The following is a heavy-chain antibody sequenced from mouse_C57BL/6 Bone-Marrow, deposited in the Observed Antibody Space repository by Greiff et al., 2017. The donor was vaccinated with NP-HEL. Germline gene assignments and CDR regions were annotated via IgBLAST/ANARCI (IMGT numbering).Heavy chain of an antibody. CDR3: ARNGYYSNWQAWFAY. CDR2: IWTGGGT. D-gene: IGHD2-5*01. CDR1: GFSLTSYA. Sequence: VQLVESGPGLVAPSQSLSITCTVSGFSLTSYAISWVRQPPGKGLEWLGVIWTGGGTNYNSALKSRLSISKDNSKSQVFLKMNSLQTDDTARYYCARNGYYSNWQAWFAYWGQGTLVTVSA. V-gene: IGHV2-9-1*01. J-gene: IGHJ3*01.